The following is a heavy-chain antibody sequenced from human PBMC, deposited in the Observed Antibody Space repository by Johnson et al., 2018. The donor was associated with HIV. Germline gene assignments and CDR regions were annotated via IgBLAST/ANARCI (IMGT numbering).Heavy chain of an antibody. CDR3: AIATFYYDLSGYLTRPRAFDM. CDR1: GFTFDDYD. CDR2: INWNGGST. Sequence: VQLVESGGGVVRPGGSLRLSCAASGFTFDDYDMTWVRQPPGKGLEWVSGINWNGGSTGYAESVKGRFTISRGNAKKSLFLEMNSLRAEDTAFYYCAIATFYYDLSGYLTRPRAFDMWGQGTMVTVSS. J-gene: IGHJ3*02. D-gene: IGHD3-22*01. V-gene: IGHV3-20*04.